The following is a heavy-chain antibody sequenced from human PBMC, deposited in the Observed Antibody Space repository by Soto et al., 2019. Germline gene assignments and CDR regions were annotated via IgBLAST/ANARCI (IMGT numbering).Heavy chain of an antibody. J-gene: IGHJ4*02. CDR3: ARGSDEENDFWSGYHYYFDY. D-gene: IGHD3-3*01. CDR1: GGSFSGYY. V-gene: IGHV4-34*01. CDR2: INHSGST. Sequence: SETLSLTCAVYGGSFSGYYWSWIRQPPGKGLEWIGEINHSGSTNYNPSLKSRVTISVDTSKNQFSLKLSSVTAADTAVYYCARGSDEENDFWSGYHYYFDYWGQGTLVTVSS.